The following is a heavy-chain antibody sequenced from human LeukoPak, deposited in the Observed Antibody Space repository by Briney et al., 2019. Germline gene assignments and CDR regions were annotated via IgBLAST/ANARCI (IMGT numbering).Heavy chain of an antibody. CDR2: ISAYNGNT. V-gene: IGHV1-18*01. CDR3: ARSTGAITMIVVVTNWFDP. CDR1: GYTFTSYG. J-gene: IGHJ5*02. Sequence: ASVKVSCKASGYTFTSYGISWGRQAPGQGLEWMGWISAYNGNTNYAQKLQGRVTMTRNTSISTAYMELSSLRSEDTAVYYCARSTGAITMIVVVTNWFDPWGQGTLVTVSS. D-gene: IGHD3-22*01.